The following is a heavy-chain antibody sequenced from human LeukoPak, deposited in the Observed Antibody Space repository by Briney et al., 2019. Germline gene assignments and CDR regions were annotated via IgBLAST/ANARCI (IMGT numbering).Heavy chain of an antibody. Sequence: GGSLRLSCAASGFTLTTSWMTWVRQAPGKGLEWVTNINREGSQIDYMDSVKGRFTISRDSANNALYLQMNSLRAEDMAVYYCARGGLTAGFDYWGQGTLVTVSS. J-gene: IGHJ4*02. CDR3: ARGGLTAGFDY. V-gene: IGHV3-7*01. CDR2: INREGSQI. CDR1: GFTLTTSW.